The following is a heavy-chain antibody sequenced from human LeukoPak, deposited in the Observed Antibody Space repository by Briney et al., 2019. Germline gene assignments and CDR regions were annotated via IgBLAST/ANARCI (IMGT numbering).Heavy chain of an antibody. D-gene: IGHD2-2*01. Sequence: QAGGSLRLSCAASGFTFSTYSMNWLRQAPGKGLEWVSYISSSGRTIYYADSVKGRFTIARDNAKNSLYLQMNSLRAEDTAVYYCARDPMPRGMDVWGKGTTVTVSS. V-gene: IGHV3-48*01. J-gene: IGHJ6*04. CDR2: ISSSGRTI. CDR1: GFTFSTYS. CDR3: ARDPMPRGMDV.